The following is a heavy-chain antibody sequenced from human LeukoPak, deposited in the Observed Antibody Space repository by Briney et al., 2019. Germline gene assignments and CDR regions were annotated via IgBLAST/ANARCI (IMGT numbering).Heavy chain of an antibody. V-gene: IGHV1-69*05. CDR1: GGTFSSYA. D-gene: IGHD3-22*01. J-gene: IGHJ6*03. CDR2: IIPIFGTA. Sequence: SVKVSCKASGGTFSSYAISWVRQAPGQGLEWMGGIIPIFGTANYAQKFQGRVTITTDESTSTAYMELSGLRSEDTAVYYCAIAPPYYYDSSGYLFDYYCMDVWGKGTTVTVSS. CDR3: AIAPPYYYDSSGYLFDYYCMDV.